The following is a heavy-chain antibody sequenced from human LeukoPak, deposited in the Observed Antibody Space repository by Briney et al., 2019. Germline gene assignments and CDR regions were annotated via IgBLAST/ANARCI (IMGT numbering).Heavy chain of an antibody. CDR3: ARVIYSYGFATYFDY. D-gene: IGHD5-18*01. V-gene: IGHV4-34*01. J-gene: IGHJ4*02. Sequence: SETLSLTCAVYGGSFSGYYWSWIRQPPGKGLEWIGEINHSRSTNYNPSLKSRVTISVDTSKNQFSLKLSSVTAADTAVYYCARVIYSYGFATYFDYWGQGTLVTVSS. CDR2: INHSRST. CDR1: GGSFSGYY.